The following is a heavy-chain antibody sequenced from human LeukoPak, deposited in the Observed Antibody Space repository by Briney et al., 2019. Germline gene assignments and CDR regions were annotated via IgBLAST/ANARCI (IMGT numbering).Heavy chain of an antibody. D-gene: IGHD2-2*01. CDR1: GGTFSSYA. CDR3: AIEAAAANDAFDI. Sequence: SVKVSCKASGGTFSSYAISWVRQAPGQGLEWMGGIIPTFGTANYAQKFQGRVTITAGESTSTAYMELSSLRSEDTAVYYCAIEAAAANDAFDIWGQGTMVTVSS. J-gene: IGHJ3*02. CDR2: IIPTFGTA. V-gene: IGHV1-69*13.